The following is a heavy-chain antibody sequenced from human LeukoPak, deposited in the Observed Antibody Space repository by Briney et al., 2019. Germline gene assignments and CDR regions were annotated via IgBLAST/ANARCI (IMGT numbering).Heavy chain of an antibody. CDR3: AREVEYYFDY. CDR2: ISSSGSTR. V-gene: IGHV3-48*03. Sequence: GGSLRLSGAASGFTFSSYEMNWVRQAPGKGLEWVSYISSSGSTRDYADSVKGRFTISRDNAKNSLYLQMNSLRAEDTAVYYCAREVEYYFDYWGQGTLVTVSS. CDR1: GFTFSSYE. J-gene: IGHJ4*02.